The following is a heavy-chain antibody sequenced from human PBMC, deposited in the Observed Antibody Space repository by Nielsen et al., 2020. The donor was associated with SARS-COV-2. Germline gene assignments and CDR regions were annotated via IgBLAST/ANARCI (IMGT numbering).Heavy chain of an antibody. D-gene: IGHD1-26*01. CDR3: ANPEVGATSY. CDR2: ISGGGGST. V-gene: IGHV3-23*01. Sequence: GESLKISCAASGFTFSSYAMSWVRQAPGKGLEWVSAISGGGGSTYYADSVKGRFTISRDNSKNTLYLQMNSLRAEDTAVYYCANPEVGATSYWGQGTLVTVSS. J-gene: IGHJ4*02. CDR1: GFTFSSYA.